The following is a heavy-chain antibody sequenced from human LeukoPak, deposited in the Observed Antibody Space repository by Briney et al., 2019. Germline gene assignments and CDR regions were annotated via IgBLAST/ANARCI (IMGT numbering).Heavy chain of an antibody. Sequence: SETLSLTCTVSGGSISSGDYYWSWIRQPPGKGLEWIGYIYYSGSTYYNPSLKSRVTISVDTSKNQFSLKLSSVTAADTAVYYCARDDRDRATWFDPWGQGTLVTVSS. J-gene: IGHJ5*02. CDR2: IYYSGST. CDR1: GGSISSGDYY. V-gene: IGHV4-30-4*08. CDR3: ARDDRDRATWFDP. D-gene: IGHD3-22*01.